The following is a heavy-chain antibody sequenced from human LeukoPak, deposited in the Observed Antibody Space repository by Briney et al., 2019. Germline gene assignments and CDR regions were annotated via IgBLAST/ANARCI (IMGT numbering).Heavy chain of an antibody. D-gene: IGHD6-19*01. CDR3: ARALDSGSGF. CDR1: GFTLSSYS. CDR2: ISSSSSYI. V-gene: IGHV3-21*01. J-gene: IGHJ4*02. Sequence: GGSLRLSCAASGFTLSSYSMNWVRQAPGKGLEWVSSISSSSSYIYYADSVKGRFTISRDNAKNSLYLQMNSLRAEDTAVYYCARALDSGSGFWGQGTLSPSPQ.